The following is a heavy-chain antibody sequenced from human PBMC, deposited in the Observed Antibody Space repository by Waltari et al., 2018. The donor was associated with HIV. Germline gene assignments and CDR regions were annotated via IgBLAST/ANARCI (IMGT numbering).Heavy chain of an antibody. CDR2: IYHSGST. CDR1: GGSSSSNKW. J-gene: IGHJ4*02. CDR3: ARGSRDYFDC. Sequence: QVQLQESGPGLVKPSGTLSLTCTVSGPVSGGSSSSNKWWSWVRQHPGKGLEWIGEIYHSGSTNYNPSLKSRVTISVDKSKNQFSLNLSSVTAADTAVYYCARGSRDYFDCWGQGTLVTVSP. V-gene: IGHV4-4*02.